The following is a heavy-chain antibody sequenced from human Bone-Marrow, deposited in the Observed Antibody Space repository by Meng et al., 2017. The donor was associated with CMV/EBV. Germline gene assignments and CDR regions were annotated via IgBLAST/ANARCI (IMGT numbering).Heavy chain of an antibody. V-gene: IGHV3-30*04. D-gene: IGHD6-6*01. J-gene: IGHJ6*02. CDR1: GFTFSSYA. CDR2: ISYDGSNK. CDR3: AKDIFGSSRYYYDGMDL. Sequence: GESLKISCAASGFTFSSYAMHWVRQAPGKGLEWVAVISYDGSNKYYADSVKGRFTISRDNSKNTLYLQMNSLRAEDTAVYYWAKDIFGSSRYYYDGMDLWGQGTTVTVSS.